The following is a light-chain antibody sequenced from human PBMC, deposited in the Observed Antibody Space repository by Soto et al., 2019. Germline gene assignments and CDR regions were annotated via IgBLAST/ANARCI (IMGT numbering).Light chain of an antibody. CDR3: QQYGSSPLT. V-gene: IGKV3-20*01. J-gene: IGKJ4*01. CDR1: QSVSSSY. CDR2: GAS. Sequence: EIVLTQSPGNLSLSQGERATLSCRASQSVSSSYLAWYQQKPGQAPRLLIYGASSRATGIPDRFSGSGSGTDFTLTISRLEPEDFAVYYCQQYGSSPLTFGGGTKVDIK.